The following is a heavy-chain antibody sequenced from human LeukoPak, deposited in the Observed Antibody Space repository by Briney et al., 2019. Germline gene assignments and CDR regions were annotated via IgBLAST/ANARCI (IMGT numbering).Heavy chain of an antibody. D-gene: IGHD3-9*01. Sequence: GASVKVSCKASGYTFTGYYMHWVRQAPGQGLEWMGWINPNSGGTNYAQKFQGRVTMTRDTSISTAYMELSRLRSDDTAVYYCARELRYFDWLLLYVLQYWGQGTLVTVSS. CDR3: ARELRYFDWLLLYVLQY. CDR2: INPNSGGT. V-gene: IGHV1-2*02. J-gene: IGHJ4*02. CDR1: GYTFTGYY.